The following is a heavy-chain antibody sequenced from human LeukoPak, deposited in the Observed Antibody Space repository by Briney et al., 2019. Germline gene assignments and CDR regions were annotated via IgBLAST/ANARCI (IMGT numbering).Heavy chain of an antibody. CDR3: ARDVYSSSWFVLFDY. CDR1: GFTFSSYW. D-gene: IGHD6-13*01. V-gene: IGHV3-74*01. CDR2: INSDGSST. J-gene: IGHJ4*02. Sequence: GGSLRLSCAASGFTFSSYWMHWVRQAPGKGLVWVSRINSDGSSTSYADSVKGRFTISRDNAKNTLYLQMNSLRAEDTAVYYCARDVYSSSWFVLFDYWGQGTLVTVSS.